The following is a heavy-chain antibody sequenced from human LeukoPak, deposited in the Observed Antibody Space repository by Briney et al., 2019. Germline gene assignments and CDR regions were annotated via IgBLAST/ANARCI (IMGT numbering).Heavy chain of an antibody. CDR1: GITVSANY. V-gene: IGHV3-30*02. CDR3: ARDTSYFDY. Sequence: PGGSLRLSCAVSGITVSANYMSWVRQAPGKGLEWVAFIRFDGSHKYHADSVRGRFTISRDNSKNTVYLQMNSLRVDDTAVYYCARDTSYFDYWGQGTLVTVSS. J-gene: IGHJ4*02. CDR2: IRFDGSHK.